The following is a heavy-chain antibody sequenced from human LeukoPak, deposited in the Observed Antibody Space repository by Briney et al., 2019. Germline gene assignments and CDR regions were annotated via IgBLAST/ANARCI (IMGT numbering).Heavy chain of an antibody. CDR3: ARDGRNYGGMTY. V-gene: IGHV3-23*01. J-gene: IGHJ4*02. CDR1: GFTFGSYA. CDR2: ISDSGGIT. D-gene: IGHD4-23*01. Sequence: PGGSLRLSCAASGFTFGSYAMSWVREAPGKGLEWVSIISDSGGITYYADSVKGRFTISRDNSKSTLYLQMNSLRAEDTAVYYCARDGRNYGGMTYWGQGTPVTVSS.